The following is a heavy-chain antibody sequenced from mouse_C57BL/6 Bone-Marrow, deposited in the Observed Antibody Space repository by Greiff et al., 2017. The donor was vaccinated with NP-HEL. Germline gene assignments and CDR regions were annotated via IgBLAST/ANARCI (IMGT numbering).Heavy chain of an antibody. Sequence: VKLVESGPELVKPGASVKLSCKASGYTFTSYDINWVKQRPGQGLEWIGWIYPRDGSTKYNEKFKGKATLTVDTSSSTAYMELHSLTSEDSAVYFCARRGGSSSYYFDYWGQGTTLTVSS. D-gene: IGHD1-1*01. CDR2: IYPRDGST. J-gene: IGHJ2*01. CDR1: GYTFTSYD. CDR3: ARRGGSSSYYFDY. V-gene: IGHV1-85*01.